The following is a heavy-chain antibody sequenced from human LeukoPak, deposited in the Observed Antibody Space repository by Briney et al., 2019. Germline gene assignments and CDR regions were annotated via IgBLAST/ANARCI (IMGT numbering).Heavy chain of an antibody. CDR3: ARAEGYCSGGSCYQEGFAY. CDR1: GGSISSGDYY. V-gene: IGHV4-30-4*01. D-gene: IGHD2-15*01. J-gene: IGHJ4*02. CDR2: IYYSGST. Sequence: PSETLSFTCTVSGGSISSGDYYWSWIRQPPGKGLEWIEYIYYSGSTYYNPSLKSRDTISVDTSKNQFSLKLSSVTAADTAVYYCARAEGYCSGGSCYQEGFAYWGQGTLVTVSS.